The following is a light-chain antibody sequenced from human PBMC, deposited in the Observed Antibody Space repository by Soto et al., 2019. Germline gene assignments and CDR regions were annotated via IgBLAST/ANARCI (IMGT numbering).Light chain of an antibody. V-gene: IGKV3D-15*01. J-gene: IGKJ5*01. Sequence: MVMTQSSATQSVCPGQGATHSSRASQSVYSNLAWYQQQPGQAPRLLFYGASTRATGVPARFSGSGSGTEFTPTISSLQSQDFAVYYCQQYRDWPPITFGQGTRVDIK. CDR1: QSVYSN. CDR3: QQYRDWPPIT. CDR2: GAS.